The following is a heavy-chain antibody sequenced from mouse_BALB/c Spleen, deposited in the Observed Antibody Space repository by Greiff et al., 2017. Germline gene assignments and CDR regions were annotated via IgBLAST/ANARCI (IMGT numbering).Heavy chain of an antibody. Sequence: VKLMESGGGLVKPGGSLKLSCAASGFTFSSYAMSWVRQSPEKRLEWVAEISSGGSYTYYPDTVTGRFTISRDNAKNTLYLEMSSLRSEDTAMYYCARPPYYGSSYWYFDVWGAGTTVTVSS. CDR2: ISSGGSYT. CDR3: ARPPYYGSSYWYFDV. CDR1: GFTFSSYA. J-gene: IGHJ1*01. D-gene: IGHD1-1*01. V-gene: IGHV5-9-4*01.